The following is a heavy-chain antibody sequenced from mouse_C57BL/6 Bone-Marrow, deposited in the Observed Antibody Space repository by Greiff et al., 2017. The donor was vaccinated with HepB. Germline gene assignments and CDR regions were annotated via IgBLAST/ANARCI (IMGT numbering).Heavy chain of an antibody. D-gene: IGHD1-2*01. J-gene: IGHJ2*01. CDR1: GYTFTDYY. CDR3: ARILRPYFDY. V-gene: IGHV1-19*01. CDR2: INPYNGGT. Sequence: VHVKQSGPVLVKPGASVKMSCKASGYTFTDYYMNWVKQSHGKSLEWIGVINPYNGGTSYNQKFKGKATLTVDKSSSTAYMELNSLTSEDSAVYYCARILRPYFDYWGQGTTLTVSS.